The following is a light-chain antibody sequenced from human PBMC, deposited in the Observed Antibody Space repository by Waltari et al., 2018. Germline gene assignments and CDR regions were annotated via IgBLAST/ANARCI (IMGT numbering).Light chain of an antibody. CDR1: RYNIGINT. V-gene: IGLV1-44*01. J-gene: IGLJ3*02. Sequence: QSVLTQPPSASGTPGQTVPISWSGSRYNIGINTVTWYQQLPGTAPKPLIYSHNQRPSGVPDRFSGSKSGTSASLAISGLQSEDEADYYCAAWDDSLNGRVFGGGTKLTVL. CDR2: SHN. CDR3: AAWDDSLNGRV.